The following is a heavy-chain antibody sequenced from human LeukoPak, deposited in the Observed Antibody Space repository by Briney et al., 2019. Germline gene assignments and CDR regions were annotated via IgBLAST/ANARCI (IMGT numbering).Heavy chain of an antibody. V-gene: IGHV3-23*01. CDR3: AKDAPRIQGHGDSLRNWYFDL. J-gene: IGHJ2*01. D-gene: IGHD4-17*01. CDR2: ISGGGGST. CDR1: GFTFSSYG. Sequence: GGSLRLSCAASGFTFSSYGMNWVRQAPGKGLEWVSGISGGGGSTFYADSVKGRFTISRDNSKNTLYLQMNSLRAEDTAVYYCAKDAPRIQGHGDSLRNWYFDLWGRGTLVTVSS.